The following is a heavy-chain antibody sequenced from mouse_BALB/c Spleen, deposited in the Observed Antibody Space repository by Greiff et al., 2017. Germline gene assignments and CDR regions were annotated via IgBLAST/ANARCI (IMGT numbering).Heavy chain of an antibody. Sequence: EVHLVESGGGLVQPGGSRKLSCAASGFTFSSFGMHWVRQAPEKGLEWVAYISSGSSTIYYADTVKGRFTISRDNPKNTLFLQMTSLRSEDTAMYYCARSRSLGAMDYWGQGTSVTVSS. D-gene: IGHD3-1*01. V-gene: IGHV5-17*02. CDR3: ARSRSLGAMDY. J-gene: IGHJ4*01. CDR2: ISSGSSTI. CDR1: GFTFSSFG.